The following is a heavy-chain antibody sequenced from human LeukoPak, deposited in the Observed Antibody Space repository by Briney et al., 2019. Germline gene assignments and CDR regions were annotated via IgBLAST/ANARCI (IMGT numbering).Heavy chain of an antibody. CDR2: ISGSGGST. CDR1: GLTFSSYA. J-gene: IGHJ4*02. Sequence: GGSLRLSCAVSGLTFSSYALSWVRHAPGKGLKWVSSISGSGGSTYYADSVKGRFTISRDNSKNTLYLQTNSLRAEDTAIYYCAKLRTSGYHREYFDYWGQGTLVTVSS. V-gene: IGHV3-23*01. CDR3: AKLRTSGYHREYFDY. D-gene: IGHD3-22*01.